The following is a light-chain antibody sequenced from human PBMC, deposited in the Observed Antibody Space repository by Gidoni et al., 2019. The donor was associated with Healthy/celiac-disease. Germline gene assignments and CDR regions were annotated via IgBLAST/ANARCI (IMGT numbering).Light chain of an antibody. Sequence: EIVMTQSPATLSVSPGERATLSCRASQSVNSNLAWYQQKPGQAPRLLIYGASTRATGIPARFSGRGSGTEFTLTISSLQSEDFAVYYCQQYNNWPPATFGQGTKLEIK. CDR3: QQYNNWPPAT. CDR2: GAS. V-gene: IGKV3-15*01. J-gene: IGKJ2*01. CDR1: QSVNSN.